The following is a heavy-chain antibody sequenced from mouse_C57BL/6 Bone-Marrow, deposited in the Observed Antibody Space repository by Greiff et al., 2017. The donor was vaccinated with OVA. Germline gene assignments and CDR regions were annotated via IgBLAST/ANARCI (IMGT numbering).Heavy chain of an antibody. CDR3: ARHKLGYYFDY. V-gene: IGHV5-9*01. CDR1: GFTFSSYT. J-gene: IGHJ2*01. CDR2: ISGGGGNT. Sequence: EVKLMESGGGLVKPGGSLKLSCAASGFTFSSYTMSWVRQTPEKRLEWVATISGGGGNTYYPDSVKGRFTISRDNAKNTLYLQMSSLRSEDTALYYCARHKLGYYFDYWGQGTTLTVSS. D-gene: IGHD4-1*01.